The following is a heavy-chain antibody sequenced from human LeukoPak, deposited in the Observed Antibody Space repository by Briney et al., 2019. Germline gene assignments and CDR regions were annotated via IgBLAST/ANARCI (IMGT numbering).Heavy chain of an antibody. D-gene: IGHD3-10*01. V-gene: IGHV4-59*01. J-gene: IGHJ6*02. CDR2: IYYSGST. Sequence: SETLSLTCTVSGGSISSYYWSWIRQPPGKGLEWIGYIYYSGSTNYNPSLKSRVTISVDTSKNQFSLKLSSVTAADTAVYYCARVSSYGSDRLECYGMDVWGQGTTVTVSS. CDR1: GGSISSYY. CDR3: ARVSSYGSDRLECYGMDV.